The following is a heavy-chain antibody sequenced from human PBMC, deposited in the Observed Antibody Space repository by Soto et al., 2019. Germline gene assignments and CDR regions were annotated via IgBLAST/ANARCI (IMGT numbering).Heavy chain of an antibody. CDR1: GYSFTSYW. Sequence: XESLKISWKGSGYSFTSYWIGWVRQMPGKGLEWMGIIYPGDSDTRYSPSFQGQVTISADKSISTGYLQWSSLKASDTAMYYCARPRHSSCWDSFDSWGQGTLVTVSS. D-gene: IGHD6-19*01. V-gene: IGHV5-51*01. CDR3: ARPRHSSCWDSFDS. CDR2: IYPGDSDT. J-gene: IGHJ4*02.